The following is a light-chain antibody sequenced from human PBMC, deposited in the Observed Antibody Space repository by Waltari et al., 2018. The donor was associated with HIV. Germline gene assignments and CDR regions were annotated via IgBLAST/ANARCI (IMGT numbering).Light chain of an antibody. Sequence: QSALTQPRSVSGSPGQSVTISCTGTSSDVGDYNYVSWYQHHPGKAPKLMIYDVGKRPSGVPGRFSGSKSGNTASLTISVLQADDGADYFCCSYAGSYTRVFGGGTKLTVL. CDR2: DVG. CDR3: CSYAGSYTRV. V-gene: IGLV2-11*01. CDR1: SSDVGDYNY. J-gene: IGLJ2*01.